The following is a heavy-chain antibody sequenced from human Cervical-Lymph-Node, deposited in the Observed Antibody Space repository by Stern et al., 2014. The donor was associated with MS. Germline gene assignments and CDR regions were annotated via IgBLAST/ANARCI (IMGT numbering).Heavy chain of an antibody. CDR3: ARDPPPYYYDSSGYFCDY. D-gene: IGHD3-22*01. J-gene: IGHJ4*02. CDR2: ISAYNGNT. CDR1: GYTFTSYG. V-gene: IGHV1-18*01. Sequence: DQLVESGAEVKKPGASVKVSCKASGYTFTSYGISWVRQAPGQGLEWMGWISAYNGNTNYAQKLQGRVTMTTDTSTSTAYMELRSLRSDDTAVYYCARDPPPYYYDSSGYFCDYWGQGTLVTVSS.